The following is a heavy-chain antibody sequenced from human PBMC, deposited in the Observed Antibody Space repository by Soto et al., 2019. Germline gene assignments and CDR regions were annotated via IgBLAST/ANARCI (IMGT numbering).Heavy chain of an antibody. J-gene: IGHJ4*02. CDR3: VRGVEAGLDY. CDR1: GYTFTTFD. CDR2: MSPGNGNT. Sequence: QVQLVQSGAEVRNPGASVKVSCKASGYTFTTFDINWVRQSTGQGLEWMGWMSPGNGNTGYAQKFQGRVTMTRDTSISTAYVELSSLTSEDTAVYYCVRGVEAGLDYWGQGTQVTVSS. V-gene: IGHV1-8*02.